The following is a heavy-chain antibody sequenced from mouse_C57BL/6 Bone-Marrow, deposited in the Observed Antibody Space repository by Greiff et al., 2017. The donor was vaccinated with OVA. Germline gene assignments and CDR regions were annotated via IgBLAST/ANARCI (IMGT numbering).Heavy chain of an antibody. D-gene: IGHD3-2*02. CDR3: ARTPTAQSPIAY. CDR2: LHPNSGST. V-gene: IGHV1-64*01. CDR1: GYTFTSYW. J-gene: IGHJ3*01. Sequence: VQLQQPGAELVKPGASVKLSCKASGYTFTSYWMHWVKQRPGQGLEWIGMLHPNSGSTNYNEKFKSKATLTVDKSSSTAYMQLSSLTSEDSSVYYCARTPTAQSPIAYWGQGTMVTVSA.